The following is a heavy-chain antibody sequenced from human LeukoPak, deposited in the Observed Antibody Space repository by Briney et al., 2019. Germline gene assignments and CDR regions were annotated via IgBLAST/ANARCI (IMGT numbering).Heavy chain of an antibody. CDR3: ARVGRNYYGGNSVCDY. V-gene: IGHV1-18*04. CDR2: ISAYNGNT. J-gene: IGHJ4*02. CDR1: GYTFTVYY. D-gene: IGHD4-23*01. Sequence: ASVKVSCKPSGYTFTVYYIHWVRQAPRQGLEWMGWISAYNGNTNYAQKLQGRVTMTTDTSTSTAYMELRSLRSDDTAVYYCARVGRNYYGGNSVCDYWGQGTLVTVSS.